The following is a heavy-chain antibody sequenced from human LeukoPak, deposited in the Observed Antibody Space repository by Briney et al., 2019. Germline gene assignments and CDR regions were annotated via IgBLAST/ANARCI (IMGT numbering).Heavy chain of an antibody. CDR1: DFTFRSYA. V-gene: IGHV3-23*01. CDR3: AKYLSAKGPPYALEV. Sequence: GGSLRLSCAASDFTFRSYAMRWVRQAQGKGLEWVSGISGSGDSTFYADSVKGRFTIFRDNSKNTLYLQMNSLRAEDTAVYYCAKYLSAKGPPYALEVWGQGTTVTVSS. CDR2: ISGSGDST. J-gene: IGHJ6*02.